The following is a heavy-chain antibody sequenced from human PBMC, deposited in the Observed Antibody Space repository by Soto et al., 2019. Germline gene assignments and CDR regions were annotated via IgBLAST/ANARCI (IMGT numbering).Heavy chain of an antibody. D-gene: IGHD3-22*01. CDR2: IVVGSGNT. V-gene: IGHV1-58*01. J-gene: IGHJ4*02. CDR1: GFTFSSSA. Sequence: SVKVSCKASGFTFSSSAVQWVRQARGQRLEWIGWIVVGSGNTDYAQKFKERVTITRDMSTSTAYMELSSLRSEDTAVYYCAADQGNSHGYGNYWGQGTLVTVSS. CDR3: AADQGNSHGYGNY.